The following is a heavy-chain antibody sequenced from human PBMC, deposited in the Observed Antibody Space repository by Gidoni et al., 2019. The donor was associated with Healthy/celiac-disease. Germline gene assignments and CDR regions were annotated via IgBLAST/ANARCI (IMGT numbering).Heavy chain of an antibody. V-gene: IGHV1-2*04. CDR2: INSNSGGT. CDR3: ARDTGIAAAGTVVYYYYGMDV. J-gene: IGHJ6*02. Sequence: PGHGLEWMGWINSNSGGTNYAQKFQGWVTMTRDTSISTAYMELSRLRSDDTAVYYCARDTGIAAAGTVVYYYYGMDVWGQGTTVTVSS. D-gene: IGHD6-13*01.